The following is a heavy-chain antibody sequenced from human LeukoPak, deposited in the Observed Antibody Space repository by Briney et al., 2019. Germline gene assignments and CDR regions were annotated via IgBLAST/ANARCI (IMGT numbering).Heavy chain of an antibody. CDR3: TRVTYYYGNSGYFHFDS. J-gene: IGHJ4*02. CDR1: GFTFGDYA. V-gene: IGHV3-49*04. CDR2: IRRKAHGGTT. Sequence: GGSLRLSCTTSGFTFGDYAMSWVRQAPGKGLEWVSFIRRKAHGGTTEYAASVKGRFSSSRDDSKSIAYLQMNSLKTEDTAVYFCTRVTYYYGNSGYFHFDSWGQGSLVTVSS. D-gene: IGHD3-22*01.